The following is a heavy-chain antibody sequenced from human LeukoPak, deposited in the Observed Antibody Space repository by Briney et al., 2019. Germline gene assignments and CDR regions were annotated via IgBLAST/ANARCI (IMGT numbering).Heavy chain of an antibody. J-gene: IGHJ4*02. CDR1: GFSFSGFS. Sequence: PGGSLRLSCEASGFSFSGFSMSWVRQAPGKGLEWVSVIYSGGNTYYADSVKGRFTISRDNSKNTLYLQMNSLRAEDTAVFYCARALFWSGFFDYWGQGTLVTVSS. CDR3: ARALFWSGFFDY. CDR2: IYSGGNT. V-gene: IGHV3-66*02. D-gene: IGHD3-3*01.